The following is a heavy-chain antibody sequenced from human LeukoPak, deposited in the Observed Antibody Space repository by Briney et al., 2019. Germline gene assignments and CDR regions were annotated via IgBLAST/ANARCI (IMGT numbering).Heavy chain of an antibody. D-gene: IGHD6-19*01. CDR3: AKTTTGYSSGRFPGWPVDY. CDR2: IFGSGAST. V-gene: IGHV3-23*01. CDR1: GFTFSSYA. J-gene: IGHJ4*02. Sequence: GGSLRLSCAASGFTFSSYAMYWVRQAPGKGLECVSGIFGSGASTHYADSVKGRFTISRDNSKNTVYLQMDSLRAEDTAVYYCAKTTTGYSSGRFPGWPVDYWGQGTLVTVSS.